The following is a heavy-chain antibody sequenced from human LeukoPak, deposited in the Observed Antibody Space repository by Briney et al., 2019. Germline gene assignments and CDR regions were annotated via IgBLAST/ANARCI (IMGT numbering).Heavy chain of an antibody. CDR2: IYYSGST. J-gene: IGHJ5*02. V-gene: IGHV4-59*01. Sequence: SETLSLTCTVSGGSISSYYWSWIRQTPGKGLEWIGFIYYSGSTNYNPSLKSRVTISVDTSKNRFSLKLSSVTAADTAVYYCARDGRYSSSGSRVSYNWFAPWGKGTLVTVSS. CDR1: GGSISSYY. D-gene: IGHD6-13*01. CDR3: ARDGRYSSSGSRVSYNWFAP.